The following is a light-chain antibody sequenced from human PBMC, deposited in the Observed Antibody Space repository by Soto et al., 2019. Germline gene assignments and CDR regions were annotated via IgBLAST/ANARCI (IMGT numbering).Light chain of an antibody. Sequence: DIQMTQSPSSLSASVGDRVTVTCRASQSINSYLNWYQHKPGKAPNLLIFGASRLQSGVPSRFSGSGSGTDFTLTISSLQPEDFATYYCQLSFSAPRYTFGQGTKLEIK. CDR2: GAS. CDR1: QSINSY. V-gene: IGKV1-39*01. CDR3: QLSFSAPRYT. J-gene: IGKJ2*01.